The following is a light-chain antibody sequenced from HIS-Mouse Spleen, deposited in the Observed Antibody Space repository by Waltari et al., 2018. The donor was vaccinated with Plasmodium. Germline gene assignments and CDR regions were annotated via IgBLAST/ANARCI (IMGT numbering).Light chain of an antibody. CDR2: EVS. CDR3: SSYAGSNNLV. J-gene: IGLJ2*01. Sequence: QSALTQPPSASGSPGPSVTISSTGTSSDVGGYNYLSWYQQHPGKAPKLMIYEVSKRLSGVPDRFSGSKSGNTASLTVSGLQAEDEADYYCSSYAGSNNLVFGGGTKLTVL. V-gene: IGLV2-8*01. CDR1: SSDVGGYNY.